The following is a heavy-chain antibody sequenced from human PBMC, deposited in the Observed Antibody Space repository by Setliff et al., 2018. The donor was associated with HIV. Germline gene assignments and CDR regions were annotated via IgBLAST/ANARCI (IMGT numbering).Heavy chain of an antibody. D-gene: IGHD3-3*01. CDR3: VRGANFYTPRKRIFDH. CDR1: GESFSPYY. V-gene: IGHV4-34*01. J-gene: IGHJ4*02. CDR2: ISPRGTS. Sequence: NPSETLSLTCAVYGESFSPYYWNWIRQSPGKGLEWIGEISPRGTSNYSASLDSRLTISVDTSKNQVSLKLNSVTAAYSAVYYCVRGANFYTPRKRIFDHWGQGGLVTVSS.